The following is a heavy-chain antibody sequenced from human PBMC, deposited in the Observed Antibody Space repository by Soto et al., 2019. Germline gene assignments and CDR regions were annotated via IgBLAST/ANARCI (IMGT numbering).Heavy chain of an antibody. Sequence: GASVKVSCKASGGTFSSYAISWVRQAPGQGLEWMGGIIPIFGTANYAQKFQGRVTITADKSTSTAYMELSSLRSEDTAVYYCARTLKYGGNSGWFDPWGQGTLVTVSS. CDR3: ARTLKYGGNSGWFDP. CDR1: GGTFSSYA. D-gene: IGHD2-21*02. CDR2: IIPIFGTA. V-gene: IGHV1-69*06. J-gene: IGHJ5*02.